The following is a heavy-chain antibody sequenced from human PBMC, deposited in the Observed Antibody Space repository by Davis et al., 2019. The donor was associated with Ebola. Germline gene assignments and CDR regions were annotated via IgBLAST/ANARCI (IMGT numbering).Heavy chain of an antibody. CDR3: ARVSSGLDY. V-gene: IGHV3-11*01. CDR2: ISSSGSTI. CDR1: GFTFSSYA. J-gene: IGHJ4*02. Sequence: GESLKISCAASGFTFSSYAMSWIRQAPGKGLEWVSYISSSGSTIYYADSVKGRFTISRDNAKNSLYLQMNSLRAVDTAVYYCARVSSGLDYWGQGTLVTVSS. D-gene: IGHD6-19*01.